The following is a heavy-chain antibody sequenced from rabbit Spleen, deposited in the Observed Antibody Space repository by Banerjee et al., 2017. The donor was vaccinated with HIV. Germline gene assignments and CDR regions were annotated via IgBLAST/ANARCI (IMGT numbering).Heavy chain of an antibody. Sequence: SLTLTCTASGFSFSNIYWICWVRQAPGKGLEWIACINVVTGKALYASWAKGRYTLSKTSSTTVTLEMTSLTAADTATYFCARGSAAMTMVITGFYLNLWGQGTLVTVS. J-gene: IGHJ4*01. CDR1: GFSFSNIYW. V-gene: IGHV1S45*01. CDR3: ARGSAAMTMVITGFYLNL. D-gene: IGHD2-1*01. CDR2: INVVTGKA.